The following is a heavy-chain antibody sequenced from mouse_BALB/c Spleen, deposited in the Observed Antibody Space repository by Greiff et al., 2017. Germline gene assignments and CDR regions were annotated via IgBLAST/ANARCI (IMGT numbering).Heavy chain of an antibody. Sequence: QVQLQQSGAELMKPGASVKISCKATGFTFSSYWIEWVKQRPGHGLEWIGEILPGSGSTNYNEKFKGKATFTADTSSNTAYMQLSSLTSEDSAVYYCASHYGSSPYYFDYWGQGTTLTVSS. J-gene: IGHJ2*01. V-gene: IGHV1-9*01. CDR2: ILPGSGST. CDR1: GFTFSSYW. D-gene: IGHD1-1*01. CDR3: ASHYGSSPYYFDY.